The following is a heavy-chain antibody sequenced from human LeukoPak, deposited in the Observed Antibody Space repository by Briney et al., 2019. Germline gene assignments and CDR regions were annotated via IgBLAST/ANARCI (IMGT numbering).Heavy chain of an antibody. CDR2: IYTSGST. Sequence: SETLSLTCTVSGGSISSYYWSWIRQPAGKGLEWIGRIYTSGSTSYNPSLRGRVTMSVDTSKNQFSLKLTSVTAADTAVYYCARDGVYSSSWFPYFDCWGQGILVTVSS. J-gene: IGHJ4*02. CDR1: GGSISSYY. V-gene: IGHV4-4*07. CDR3: ARDGVYSSSWFPYFDC. D-gene: IGHD6-13*01.